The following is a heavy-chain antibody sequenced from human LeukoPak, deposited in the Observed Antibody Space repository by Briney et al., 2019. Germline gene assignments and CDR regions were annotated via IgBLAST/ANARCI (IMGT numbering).Heavy chain of an antibody. V-gene: IGHV3-66*01. D-gene: IGHD1-20*01. Sequence: GGSLRLSCAASGFTVGGNYMNWVRQAPGKGLEWVSVIYSGGGTYYADSVKGRFTISRDNSKNTMYLQMNSLRAEDTAVYYCASPAITGTTGYWGQGTLVTVSS. CDR2: IYSGGGT. J-gene: IGHJ4*02. CDR3: ASPAITGTTGY. CDR1: GFTVGGNY.